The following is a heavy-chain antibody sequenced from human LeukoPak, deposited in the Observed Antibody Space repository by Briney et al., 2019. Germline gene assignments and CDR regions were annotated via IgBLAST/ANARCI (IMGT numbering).Heavy chain of an antibody. D-gene: IGHD6-19*01. V-gene: IGHV3-48*02. CDR1: GITFSGYS. J-gene: IGHJ6*02. Sequence: AGGSLRLSCVVSGITFSGYSMIWVRQAPGKGLEWLSLMTTSGNTIFYAESVKERFTISKDNAKKTLYLQMNSLRDEDTAVYYCARDGSGAQWADYYYYGMDVWGQGTTVTVSS. CDR2: MTTSGNTI. CDR3: ARDGSGAQWADYYYYGMDV.